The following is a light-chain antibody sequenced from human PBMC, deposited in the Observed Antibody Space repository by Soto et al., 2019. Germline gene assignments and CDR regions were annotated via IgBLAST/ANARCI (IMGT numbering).Light chain of an antibody. CDR1: QSVSSRY. Sequence: EIVLTQSPGTLSLSPGERATLSCRASQSVSSRYLAWYQQQPGQGPRLLIYGASSRATGIPDRFSGSGSGRDFTVTISSLEPEDFAVYYCQQYGNAPPYTFGQGTKVECK. CDR2: GAS. V-gene: IGKV3-20*01. CDR3: QQYGNAPPYT. J-gene: IGKJ2*01.